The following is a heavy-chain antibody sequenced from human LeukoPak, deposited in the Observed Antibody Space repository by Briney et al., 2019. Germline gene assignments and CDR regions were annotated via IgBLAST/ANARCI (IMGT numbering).Heavy chain of an antibody. CDR1: GYTFTSYG. J-gene: IGHJ3*02. CDR3: ARADSNYDSGYYAFDI. V-gene: IGHV1-18*01. CDR2: ISAYNGNT. Sequence: ASVKVSCKASGYTFTSYGISWVRQAPGQGLEWMGWISAYNGNTNYAQKLQGRVTMTTDTSTGTAYMELRSLRSDDTAVYYCARADSNYDSGYYAFDIWGQGTMVTVSS. D-gene: IGHD4-11*01.